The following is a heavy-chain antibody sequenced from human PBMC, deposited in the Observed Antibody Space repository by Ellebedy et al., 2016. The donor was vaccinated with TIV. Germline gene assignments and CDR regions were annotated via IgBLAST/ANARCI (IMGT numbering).Heavy chain of an antibody. V-gene: IGHV1-8*01. CDR1: GYIFTSFD. CDR3: AGDFKHNSGL. CDR2: MNPKSGNT. Sequence: ASVKVSXXASGYIFTSFDINWVRQATGQGLEWVGWMNPKSGNTGYARKFQGRVTMTRDTSISTAYMELSSLTSDDTAVYYCAGDFKHNSGLWGQGTLVTVSS. D-gene: IGHD1-1*01. J-gene: IGHJ4*02.